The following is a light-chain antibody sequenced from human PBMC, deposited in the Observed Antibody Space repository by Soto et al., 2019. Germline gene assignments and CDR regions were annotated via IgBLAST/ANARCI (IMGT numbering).Light chain of an antibody. J-gene: IGLJ2*01. CDR2: DVS. CDR3: ISYTSSSTLVV. Sequence: QSALTQPASVSGSPGQSITISCTGTSSDVGGYNYVSWYQQHPGKAPKLMIYDVSNRPSGVSNRFSGSKSGNTASLTISGLQAEDEDDYYCISYTSSSTLVVFGGGTKVTVL. V-gene: IGLV2-14*01. CDR1: SSDVGGYNY.